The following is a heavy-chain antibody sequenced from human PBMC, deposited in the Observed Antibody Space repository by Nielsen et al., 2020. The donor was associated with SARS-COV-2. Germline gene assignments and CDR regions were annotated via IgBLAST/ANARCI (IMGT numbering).Heavy chain of an antibody. V-gene: IGHV3-20*01. D-gene: IGHD1-1*01. CDR2: ISWNGGRT. CDR1: GFTFDDYG. J-gene: IGHJ4*02. CDR3: ARDQPETGTARDY. Sequence: GGSLRLSCAASGFTFDDYGMSWVRQAQGKGLEWVSGISWNGGRTGYADSVKGRFTISRDNAKNSLYLQMNSLRAEDTALYHCARDQPETGTARDYWGQGTLVTVSP.